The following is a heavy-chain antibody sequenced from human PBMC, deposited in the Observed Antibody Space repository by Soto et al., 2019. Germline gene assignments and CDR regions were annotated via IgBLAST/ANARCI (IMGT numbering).Heavy chain of an antibody. CDR1: GFRFDDYA. J-gene: IGHJ4*02. Sequence: EVQLVESGGGLVQPGRSLRLSCSASGFRFDDYAMHWVRQAPGKGLEWVSSISWNSDNIGYGDSVKGRFTISRDNAENFLYLKRKSLRPEDTALYYCAKEIGTEGYPREQDYWGQGTLVTVSS. CDR2: ISWNSDNI. V-gene: IGHV3-9*01. CDR3: AKEIGTEGYPREQDY. D-gene: IGHD1-1*01.